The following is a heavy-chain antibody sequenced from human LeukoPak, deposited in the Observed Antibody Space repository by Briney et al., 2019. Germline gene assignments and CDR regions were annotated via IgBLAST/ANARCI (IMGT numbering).Heavy chain of an antibody. Sequence: SQTLSLTCTVSGGSISSGGYYWSWIRQPPGKGLEWIGYIYHSGSTYYNPSLKSRVTISVDRSKNQFSLKLSSVTAADTAVYYCARSSGSYLASAFDIWGQGTMVTVSS. D-gene: IGHD1-26*01. CDR1: GGSISSGGYY. V-gene: IGHV4-30-2*01. CDR3: ARSSGSYLASAFDI. J-gene: IGHJ3*02. CDR2: IYHSGST.